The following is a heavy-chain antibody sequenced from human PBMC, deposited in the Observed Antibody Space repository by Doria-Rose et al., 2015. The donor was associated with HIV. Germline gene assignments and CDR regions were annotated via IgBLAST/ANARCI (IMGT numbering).Heavy chain of an antibody. CDR3: ARSGDLYGSGLGCYFYGMDV. Sequence: PGRVKPSETLSLTCTVSGGSNSRYYWSWIRQSPGKGLEWIGYVYYSGSTKYNSSLKSRVTISLDTSKSQFSLKLRSVTAADTAIYYCARSGDLYGSGLGCYFYGMDVWGQGTAVTVSS. D-gene: IGHD3-10*01. CDR2: VYYSGST. V-gene: IGHV4-59*13. CDR1: GGSNSRYY. J-gene: IGHJ6*02.